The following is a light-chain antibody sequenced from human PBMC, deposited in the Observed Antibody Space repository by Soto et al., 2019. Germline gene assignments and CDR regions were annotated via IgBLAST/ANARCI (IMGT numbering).Light chain of an antibody. J-gene: IGLJ3*02. V-gene: IGLV1-40*01. CDR1: SSTIGAGYD. CDR3: HSYDSSLSGSV. Sequence: QSVLTQPPSVSGAPGQRVTISCTGSSSTIGAGYDVHWYQQLPGTVPKLLIYGNSNRPSGVPDRFSGSKSGTSASLAITGLQAEDEADYYCHSYDSSLSGSVFGGGTKLTVL. CDR2: GNS.